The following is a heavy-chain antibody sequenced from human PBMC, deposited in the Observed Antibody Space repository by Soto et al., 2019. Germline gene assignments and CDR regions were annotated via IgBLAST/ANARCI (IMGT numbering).Heavy chain of an antibody. CDR1: GFTFSNFW. J-gene: IGHJ4*02. Sequence: PGGSLRLSCAASGFTFSNFWMHWVRQAPGKGVEWVSRIKSDGTRTDYADSVRGRFTISRDNAENTLYLQMNSLRGEDTAVYYCARDVATVLDYWGQGTLVTVS. CDR2: IKSDGTRT. V-gene: IGHV3-74*01. CDR3: ARDVATVLDY. D-gene: IGHD2-21*01.